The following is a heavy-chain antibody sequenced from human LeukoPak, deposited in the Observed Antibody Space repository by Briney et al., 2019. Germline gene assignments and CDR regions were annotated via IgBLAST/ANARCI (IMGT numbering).Heavy chain of an antibody. CDR3: ARAGPRAVDY. CDR2: IYYSGST. V-gene: IGHV4-59*13. J-gene: IGHJ4*02. CDR1: GGSISSYY. Sequence: SETLSLTCTVSGGSISSYYWSWIRQPPGEGLEWIGYIYYSGSTNYNPSLKGRVTISVDTSKNQFSLKLSSVTAADTAVYYCARAGPRAVDYWGQGTLVTVSS.